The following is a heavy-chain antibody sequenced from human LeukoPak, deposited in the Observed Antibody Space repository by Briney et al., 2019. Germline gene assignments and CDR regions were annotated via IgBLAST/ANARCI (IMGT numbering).Heavy chain of an antibody. V-gene: IGHV3-30*18. CDR1: GFTFSSYG. D-gene: IGHD4-17*01. CDR2: ISYDGSNK. Sequence: PGRSLRLSCAASGFTFSSYGMHWVRQAPGKGLEWVAVISYDGSNKYYADSVKGRFTISRDNSKNTLYLQMNSLRAEDTAVYYSAKVGGKTTVTTDFDYWGQGTLVTVSS. CDR3: AKVGGKTTVTTDFDY. J-gene: IGHJ4*02.